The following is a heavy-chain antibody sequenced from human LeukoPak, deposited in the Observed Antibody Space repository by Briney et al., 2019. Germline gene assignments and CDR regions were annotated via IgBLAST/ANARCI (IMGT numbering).Heavy chain of an antibody. Sequence: SETLSLTCTVSGGSISSGGYYWSWIRQHPGKGLEWIGYIYYSGSTYYSPSLKSRVTISVDTSKNQFSLKLSSVTAADTAVYYCARLYSSTENHDYWGQGTLVTVSS. D-gene: IGHD1-14*01. CDR1: GGSISSGGYY. V-gene: IGHV4-31*03. CDR2: IYYSGST. J-gene: IGHJ4*02. CDR3: ARLYSSTENHDY.